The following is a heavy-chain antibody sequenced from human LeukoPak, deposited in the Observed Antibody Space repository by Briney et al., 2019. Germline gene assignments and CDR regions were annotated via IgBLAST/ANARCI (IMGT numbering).Heavy chain of an antibody. Sequence: ASVKVPCKASGYSFSSYYMHWVRQAPGQGPEWVGVLNPSDGSTNFAQEFQGRVTMTRDTSTSTVYMELGSLISEDTAVYYCAREGCSGGACHAKYFDYWGQGTLVTVSS. CDR3: AREGCSGGACHAKYFDY. CDR2: LNPSDGST. V-gene: IGHV1-46*01. D-gene: IGHD2-21*01. J-gene: IGHJ4*02. CDR1: GYSFSSYY.